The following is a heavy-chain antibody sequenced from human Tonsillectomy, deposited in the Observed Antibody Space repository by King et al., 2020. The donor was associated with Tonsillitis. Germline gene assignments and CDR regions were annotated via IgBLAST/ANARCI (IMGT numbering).Heavy chain of an antibody. Sequence: VQLVESWGGVVQPGRSLRLSCAASGVTFSSNGMNWVRQSPGKGREWVPVLAYDGGNKKYADSVKGLFTISRENSKNTPYLQMNSPRVEDTAVYYCGKVEVGFDYWGQGTLVTVSS. CDR2: LAYDGGNK. V-gene: IGHV3-30*18. CDR3: GKVEVGFDY. CDR1: GVTFSSNG. J-gene: IGHJ4*02.